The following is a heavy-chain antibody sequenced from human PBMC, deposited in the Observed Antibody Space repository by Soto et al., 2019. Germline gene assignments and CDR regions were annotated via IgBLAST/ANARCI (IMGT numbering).Heavy chain of an antibody. CDR1: GFTFSRYA. D-gene: IGHD1-1*01. V-gene: IGHV3-23*01. CDR2: ISGSAGST. J-gene: IGHJ4*02. CDR3: ARGGDVYNPIFDY. Sequence: EVQLLESGGGLEQPGGSLRLSCAASGFTFSRYAMTWVRQAPGKGLEWVSTISGSAGSTYYADSVKGRFTISRDNSKNTLSLQMSSLRAEDAAVYCCARGGDVYNPIFDYWGQGTLVTGAS.